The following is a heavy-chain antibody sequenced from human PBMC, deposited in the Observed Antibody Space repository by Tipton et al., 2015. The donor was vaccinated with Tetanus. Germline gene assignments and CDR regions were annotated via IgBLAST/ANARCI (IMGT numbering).Heavy chain of an antibody. Sequence: TLSLTCTVSGGSIRSGGFYWSWIRQHPVKGLEWIGYIYYTGNTYYNPSLKSRVTISVATSKNQFSLKLCSVTAADTAVYYCARRSVSARFDDWGQGTLVTVSS. J-gene: IGHJ4*02. CDR1: GGSIRSGGFY. V-gene: IGHV4-31*03. CDR2: IYYTGNT. D-gene: IGHD6-6*01. CDR3: ARRSVSARFDD.